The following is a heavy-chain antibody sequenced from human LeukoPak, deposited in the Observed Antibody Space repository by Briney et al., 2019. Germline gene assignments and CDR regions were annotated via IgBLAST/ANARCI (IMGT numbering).Heavy chain of an antibody. CDR3: ARDEYYYDSSGYLPY. CDR2: ISYDGSNK. D-gene: IGHD3-22*01. V-gene: IGHV3-30*01. Sequence: ERSLRLSCAASGFTFSSYAMPWVRQAPGKGLEWVAVISYDGSNKYYADSVKGRFTISRDNSKNTLYLQMNSLRAEDTAVYYCARDEYYYDSSGYLPYWGQGTLVTVSS. CDR1: GFTFSSYA. J-gene: IGHJ4*02.